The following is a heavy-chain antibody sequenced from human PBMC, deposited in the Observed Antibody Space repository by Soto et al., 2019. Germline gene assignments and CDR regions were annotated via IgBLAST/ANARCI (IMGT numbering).Heavy chain of an antibody. CDR3: ARQWRFDY. V-gene: IGHV5-51*01. CDR1: GYSFTSYW. Sequence: PGESLKISCKGSGYSFTSYWISWVRQMPGKGLEWMGRIDPSDSDTRYSPSFQGQVTISADKSISTTYLQWSSLKASDSAIYYCARQWRFDYWGQGTLVTVSS. D-gene: IGHD3-3*01. CDR2: IDPSDSDT. J-gene: IGHJ4*02.